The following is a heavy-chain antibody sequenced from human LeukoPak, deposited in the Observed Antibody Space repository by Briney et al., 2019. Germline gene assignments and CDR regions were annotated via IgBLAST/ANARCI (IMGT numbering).Heavy chain of an antibody. CDR1: GYTFTSYD. D-gene: IGHD6-19*01. CDR2: MNPNSGNT. V-gene: IGHV1-8*03. CDR3: ARGHQQWLVYYFDY. J-gene: IGHJ4*02. Sequence: ASVKVSCKASGYTFTSYDINWVRQATGQGLEWMGWMNPNSGNTGYAQKFQGRVTITRNTSISTAYMELSSLRSDDTAVYYCARGHQQWLVYYFDYWGQGTLVTVSS.